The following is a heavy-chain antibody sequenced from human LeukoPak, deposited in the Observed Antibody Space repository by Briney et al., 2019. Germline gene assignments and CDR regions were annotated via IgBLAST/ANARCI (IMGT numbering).Heavy chain of an antibody. D-gene: IGHD6-13*01. CDR1: GFIFTSYW. Sequence: GGSLRLSCAASGFIFTSYWMHWVRQVPGKGLVWVSRINGDGSTTSYADSVKGRFTISRDNAKNMLYLQMNSLRAEDTAVYYCAGSWCGNYWGQGTLVTVSS. CDR2: INGDGSTT. J-gene: IGHJ4*02. V-gene: IGHV3-74*01. CDR3: AGSWCGNY.